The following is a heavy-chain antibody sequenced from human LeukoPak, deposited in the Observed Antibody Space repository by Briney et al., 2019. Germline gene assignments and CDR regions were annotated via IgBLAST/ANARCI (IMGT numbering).Heavy chain of an antibody. J-gene: IGHJ5*02. CDR2: FDPGSGEI. V-gene: IGHV1-24*01. D-gene: IGHD1-7*01. Sequence: ASVKVSCKVSGYSITELSTHWVRQAPGKGLEWMGGFDPGSGEIICEQKFQDRVTMTEDTSTDTAYMELSSLRSEDTAVYYCARDRNRYNWNYVGYNWFDPWGQGTLVTVSS. CDR3: ARDRNRYNWNYVGYNWFDP. CDR1: GYSITELS.